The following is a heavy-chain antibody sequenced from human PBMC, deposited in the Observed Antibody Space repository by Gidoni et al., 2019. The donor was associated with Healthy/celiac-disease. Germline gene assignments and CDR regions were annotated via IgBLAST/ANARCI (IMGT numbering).Heavy chain of an antibody. CDR3: ASPGVISSLGMDV. CDR2: ISSSSSYI. V-gene: IGHV3-21*01. D-gene: IGHD3-10*01. J-gene: IGHJ6*02. Sequence: EVQLVESGGGLVKPGGSRRPSCAASGFTFSSYSMNWVRQAPGKGLEWVSSISSSSSYIYYADSVKGRFTISRDNAKNSLYLQMNSLRAEDTALYYCASPGVISSLGMDVWGQGTTVTVSS. CDR1: GFTFSSYS.